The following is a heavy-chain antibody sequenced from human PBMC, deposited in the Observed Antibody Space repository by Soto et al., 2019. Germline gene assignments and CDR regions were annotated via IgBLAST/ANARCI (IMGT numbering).Heavy chain of an antibody. CDR2: IVSDGSTT. J-gene: IGHJ5*02. D-gene: IGHD3-10*01. Sequence: GGSLRLSCTASGFAFSEYWMHWVRQAPGKGPVWVSRIVSDGSTTVYADSVKGRFTISRDNAKNTLYLQMNSLRAGDTALYYCTRRGSGSSFDPWGQGTPVTVSS. V-gene: IGHV3-74*01. CDR1: GFAFSEYW. CDR3: TRRGSGSSFDP.